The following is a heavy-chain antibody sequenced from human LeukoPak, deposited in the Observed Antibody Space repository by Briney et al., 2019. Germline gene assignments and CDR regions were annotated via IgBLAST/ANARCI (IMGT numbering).Heavy chain of an antibody. CDR3: ARVGARQILEY. V-gene: IGHV3-7*01. CDR1: EFTFSSYW. Sequence: GGSLRLSCAASEFTFSSYWMRWVRQAPGKGLEWVANIKQDGGEKYYLDSVKGRFTVSRDNAKNSLYLQMSSLRAEDTAVYYCARVGARQILEYWGQGTLVTVSS. D-gene: IGHD4-17*01. J-gene: IGHJ4*02. CDR2: IKQDGGEK.